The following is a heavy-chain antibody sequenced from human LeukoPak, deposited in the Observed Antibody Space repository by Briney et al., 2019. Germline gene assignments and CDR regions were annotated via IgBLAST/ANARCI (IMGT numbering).Heavy chain of an antibody. CDR2: IYTSGST. V-gene: IGHV4-4*07. Sequence: SETLSLTCTVSGGSITNYYWSWIRQPAGKGLEWIGRIYTSGSTNYNPSLKSRVTMSVDTSKNQFSLKLSSVTAADTAVYYCARDRTRFGEFDYWGQGTLVTVSS. CDR1: GGSITNYY. CDR3: ARDRTRFGEFDY. J-gene: IGHJ4*02. D-gene: IGHD3-10*01.